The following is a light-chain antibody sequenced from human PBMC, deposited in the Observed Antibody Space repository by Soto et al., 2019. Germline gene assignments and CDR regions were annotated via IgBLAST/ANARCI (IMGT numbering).Light chain of an antibody. CDR1: HNIKNS. CDR2: AAS. Sequence: DIQMTQSPSSLSASVGDRVTITCRSSHNIKNSVNWYQQTLGKAPRSLIYAASTLQSGVPSRFSGSGSGTDFTLTISSLQPEDFATYYCQQSYSTPRTFGQGTKVEIK. J-gene: IGKJ1*01. CDR3: QQSYSTPRT. V-gene: IGKV1-39*01.